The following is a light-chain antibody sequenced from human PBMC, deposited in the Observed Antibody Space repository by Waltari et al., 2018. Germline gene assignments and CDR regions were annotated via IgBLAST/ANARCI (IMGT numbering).Light chain of an antibody. J-gene: IGLJ1*01. CDR3: QSYYTSRGAFYI. Sequence: QSVLTQPPSVSGALGQRVTISCTGSSSNIGGGYHVHWYQQLPGTSPKLVLFDSTARPSGVPDRFSGSRSGASASLAISGLQAEDECDYYCQSYYTSRGAFYIFGTGTKVTVL. CDR2: DST. V-gene: IGLV1-40*01. CDR1: SSNIGGGYH.